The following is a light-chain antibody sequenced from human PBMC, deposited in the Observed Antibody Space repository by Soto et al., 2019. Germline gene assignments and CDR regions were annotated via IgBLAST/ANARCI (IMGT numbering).Light chain of an antibody. V-gene: IGKV3-20*01. J-gene: IGKJ1*01. CDR3: QQYSSSPWT. CDR1: QSVSSNY. Sequence: EIVLTQSPGTLFLSPGEGAPLSCRASQSVSSNYLAWYQQIPGQAPRLLIYGASSRATGLPDRCSGSGSGTDFTLTISRLEPEDFAVYYCQQYSSSPWTFGQGTKVDIK. CDR2: GAS.